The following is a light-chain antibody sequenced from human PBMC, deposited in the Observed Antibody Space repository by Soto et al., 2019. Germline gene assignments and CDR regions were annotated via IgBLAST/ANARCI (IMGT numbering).Light chain of an antibody. V-gene: IGKV3-15*01. J-gene: IGKJ1*01. CDR3: HQYNNTPRT. CDR1: QSVSSN. Sequence: EIVMTQSPATLSVSPGERATLSCRASQSVSSNLAWYQQKPGQAPRLLIYGASTRATGIPARFSGSGSGTEFTLTISSLQSEDFAVYDGHQYNNTPRTFGQGTKVEIK. CDR2: GAS.